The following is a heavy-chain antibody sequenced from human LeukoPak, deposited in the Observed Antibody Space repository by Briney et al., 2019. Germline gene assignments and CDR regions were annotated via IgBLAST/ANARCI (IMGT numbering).Heavy chain of an antibody. D-gene: IGHD3-10*01. CDR1: GLTFSIYG. Sequence: GGALRLFCAASGLTFSIYGMTWVRQAPGKGLEWVSSISGSGGSTYYADSVKGRFTISRDNSKNTVYLQMNSLRAEDTAVYYCAKVTAKNMVRGVGGFDYWGQGTLVTVSS. V-gene: IGHV3-23*01. CDR2: ISGSGGST. J-gene: IGHJ4*02. CDR3: AKVTAKNMVRGVGGFDY.